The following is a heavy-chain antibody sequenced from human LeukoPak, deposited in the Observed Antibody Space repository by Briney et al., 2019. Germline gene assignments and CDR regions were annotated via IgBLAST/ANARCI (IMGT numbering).Heavy chain of an antibody. J-gene: IGHJ6*02. Sequence: KPSETLSLTCTVSGASITRYYWSWIRQPPGKGLEWIGYIFYSGGTNYSPSLKSRVTISVDTSKNQFSLKLTSVTAADMAVYYCARGPDYGESNYADYYYYGMDVWGQGTTVTVSS. V-gene: IGHV4-59*01. D-gene: IGHD4-17*01. CDR1: GASITRYY. CDR2: IFYSGGT. CDR3: ARGPDYGESNYADYYYYGMDV.